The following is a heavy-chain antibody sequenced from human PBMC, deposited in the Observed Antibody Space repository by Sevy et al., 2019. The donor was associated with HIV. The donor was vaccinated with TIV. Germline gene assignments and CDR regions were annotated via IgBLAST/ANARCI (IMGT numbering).Heavy chain of an antibody. J-gene: IGHJ4*02. CDR2: LSFGCGKI. Sequence: GGSLRLSCAASGFDFSIYSMSWVCQAPGKGLEWVSTLSFGCGKINYADSVKGRFTISRDNSKSSVYLKMNNMRVEDTAVYYCAREGCTKPHDYWGQGTLVTVSS. CDR3: AREGCTKPHDY. CDR1: GFDFSIYS. V-gene: IGHV3-23*01. D-gene: IGHD2-8*01.